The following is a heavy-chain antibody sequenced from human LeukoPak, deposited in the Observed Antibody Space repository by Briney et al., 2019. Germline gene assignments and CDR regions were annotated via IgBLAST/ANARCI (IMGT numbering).Heavy chain of an antibody. J-gene: IGHJ2*01. D-gene: IGHD4-17*01. Sequence: ASVKVSCKASGYTFTSYGISWVRQAPGQGLEWMGWISAYNGNTNYAQKLQGRVTMTRDTSISTAYLAVSRQRSDDTAVYYCARGLNNGDFNWYFDLWGRGTLVTVSS. CDR3: ARGLNNGDFNWYFDL. CDR2: ISAYNGNT. CDR1: GYTFTSYG. V-gene: IGHV1-18*01.